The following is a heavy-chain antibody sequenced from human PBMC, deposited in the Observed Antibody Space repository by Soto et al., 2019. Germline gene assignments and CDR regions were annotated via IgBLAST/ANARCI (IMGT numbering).Heavy chain of an antibody. D-gene: IGHD1-26*01. Sequence: GGSLRLSCAASGFAFRDYWMHWVRQVPGKGLVWVSRINTDGSATIYADSVRGRFTISRDNTKNTLYLQMHSLRVDDTAIYYCSKGEPYLGQGSNLLDYWGQGILVTVSS. V-gene: IGHV3-74*01. CDR1: GFAFRDYW. CDR2: INTDGSAT. J-gene: IGHJ4*02. CDR3: SKGEPYLGQGSNLLDY.